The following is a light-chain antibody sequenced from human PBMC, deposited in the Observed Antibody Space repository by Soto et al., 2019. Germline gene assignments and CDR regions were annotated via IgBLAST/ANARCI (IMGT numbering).Light chain of an antibody. CDR2: DVT. Sequence: QSVLTQPASVSGSPVQSITISCTGTSSDVGGYNYVSWYQHHPGKAPKLIIYDVTNRPSGVSNPFSGSKSGNTASLTISGLQPEDEADYYCSSYTTSNTRQIAFGTGTKVTVL. J-gene: IGLJ1*01. V-gene: IGLV2-14*03. CDR3: SSYTTSNTRQIA. CDR1: SSDVGGYNY.